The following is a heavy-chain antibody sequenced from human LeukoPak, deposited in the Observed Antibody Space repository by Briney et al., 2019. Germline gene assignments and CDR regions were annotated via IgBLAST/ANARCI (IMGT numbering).Heavy chain of an antibody. V-gene: IGHV4-59*01. CDR3: VRGVLRFLEWSFFDY. CDR2: IYYSGST. D-gene: IGHD3-3*01. Sequence: SETLSLTCTVSGGSISSYYWSWIRQPPGKGLEWIGYIYYSGSTNYNPSLKSRVTISVDTSKNQFSLKLSSVTAADTAVYYCVRGVLRFLEWSFFDYWGQGTLVTVSS. J-gene: IGHJ4*02. CDR1: GGSISSYY.